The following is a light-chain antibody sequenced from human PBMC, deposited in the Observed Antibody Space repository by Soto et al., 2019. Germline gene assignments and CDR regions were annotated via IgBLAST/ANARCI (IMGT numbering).Light chain of an antibody. V-gene: IGKV3-11*01. CDR3: QQRSNLLT. CDR2: DAS. J-gene: IGKJ4*02. CDR1: QSVSSY. Sequence: EIVLTQSPATLSLSPGERATLSCRASQSVSSYLAWYQQKPGQAPRLLIYDASNRATGIPARFSGSGSGTDFTLTISSLEPEDFAVYYCQQRSNLLTFGGGNKVHI.